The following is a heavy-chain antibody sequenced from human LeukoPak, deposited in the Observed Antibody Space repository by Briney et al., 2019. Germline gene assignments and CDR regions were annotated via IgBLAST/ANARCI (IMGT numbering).Heavy chain of an antibody. V-gene: IGHV3-23*01. Sequence: GGSLRLSCAASGFTFSSYAMSWFRRAPGKGLEWVSAISGSGGSTYYADSVKGRFTISRANSKNTLYLQMNSLRAEDTAVYYCAKDAEQWLVGSHFDCWGQGTLVTVSS. CDR3: AKDAEQWLVGSHFDC. CDR2: ISGSGGST. D-gene: IGHD6-19*01. CDR1: GFTFSSYA. J-gene: IGHJ4*02.